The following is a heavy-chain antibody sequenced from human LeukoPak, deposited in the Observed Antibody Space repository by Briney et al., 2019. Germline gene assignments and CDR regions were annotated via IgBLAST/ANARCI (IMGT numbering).Heavy chain of an antibody. J-gene: IGHJ4*02. CDR1: GYTFTSYG. V-gene: IGHV1-18*01. Sequence: ASVKVSCKASGYTFTSYGISWVRQAPGQGLEWMRWINTYNGNTDYAQKLQGRVTMTTDTSTGTAYMELRSLRSDDTAVYYCARDARYYYDSSGYYARGEADYWGQGTLVTVSS. CDR3: ARDARYYYDSSGYYARGEADY. D-gene: IGHD3-22*01. CDR2: INTYNGNT.